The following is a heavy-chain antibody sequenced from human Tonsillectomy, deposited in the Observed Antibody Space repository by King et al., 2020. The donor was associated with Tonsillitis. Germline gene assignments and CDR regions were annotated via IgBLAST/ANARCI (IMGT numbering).Heavy chain of an antibody. CDR3: AKDSRRYCSSTSCKYYYYYYYMDV. J-gene: IGHJ6*03. V-gene: IGHV3-23*04. CDR1: GFTFSSYA. D-gene: IGHD2-2*01. Sequence: VQLVESGGGLVQPGGSLRLSCAASGFTFSSYAMSWVRQAPGKGLEWVSAISGSGGSTYYADSVKGRFTISRDNSKNTLYLQMNSLRSEDTAVYCCAKDSRRYCSSTSCKYYYYYYYMDVWGKGTTVTVSS. CDR2: ISGSGGST.